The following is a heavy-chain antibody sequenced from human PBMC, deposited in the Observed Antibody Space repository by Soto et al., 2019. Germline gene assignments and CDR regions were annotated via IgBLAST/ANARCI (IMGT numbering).Heavy chain of an antibody. V-gene: IGHV4-30-4*01. CDR3: ARGRYCLTGRCFPNWFES. Sequence: SETLSLTCSVSGDSISTVDYFWAWIRQPPGQALEYIGYIYKSATTYYNPSFESRVAISLDTSKSQFSLNVTSVTAADTAVYFCARGRYCLTGRCFPNWFESWGQGTLVTVSS. CDR2: IYKSATT. J-gene: IGHJ5*01. D-gene: IGHD2-15*01. CDR1: GDSISTVDYF.